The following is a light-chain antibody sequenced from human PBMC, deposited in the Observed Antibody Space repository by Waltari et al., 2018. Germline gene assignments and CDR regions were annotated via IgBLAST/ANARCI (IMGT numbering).Light chain of an antibody. CDR2: MAS. J-gene: IGKJ2*01. V-gene: IGKV1-5*03. CDR3: QQYKSSSYT. Sequence: DIQMTQSPSTLSASVGDSVTITCRASQSIVTWLAWYQQKPGKAPKLLIYMASRLEGGVPSRFSASGSGTEFTLTISSLQPDDFATYYYQQYKSSSYTFGQGTKLEI. CDR1: QSIVTW.